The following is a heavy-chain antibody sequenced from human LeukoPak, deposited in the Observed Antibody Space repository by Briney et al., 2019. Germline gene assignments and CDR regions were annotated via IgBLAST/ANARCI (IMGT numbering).Heavy chain of an antibody. J-gene: IGHJ5*02. CDR1: GGSISSGSYH. V-gene: IGHV4-61*02. CDR2: IYTSGST. D-gene: IGHD4-11*01. Sequence: SQTLSLTCTVSGGSISSGSYHWSWIRQPAGKGLEWIGRIYTSGSTNYNPSLKSRVTISVDTSKNQFSLKLSSVTAADTAVYYCARAHDYRSAWFDPWGQGTLVTVSS. CDR3: ARAHDYRSAWFDP.